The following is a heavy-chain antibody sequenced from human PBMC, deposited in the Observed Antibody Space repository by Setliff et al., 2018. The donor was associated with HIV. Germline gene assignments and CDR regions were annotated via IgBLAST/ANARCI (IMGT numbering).Heavy chain of an antibody. CDR3: ARIMYSSSWYGYYYYYYMDV. CDR1: GYTFTSHW. CDR2: IHPSDSDT. V-gene: IGHV5-51*01. D-gene: IGHD6-13*01. J-gene: IGHJ6*03. Sequence: GESLKISCKGAGYTFTSHWIAWVRHMPGKGLEWMGIIHPSDSDTRYSPSFQGQVTISADKSNSTAYLQWRSLKASDTVKYYCARIMYSSSWYGYYYYYYMDVWGKGTTVTVSS.